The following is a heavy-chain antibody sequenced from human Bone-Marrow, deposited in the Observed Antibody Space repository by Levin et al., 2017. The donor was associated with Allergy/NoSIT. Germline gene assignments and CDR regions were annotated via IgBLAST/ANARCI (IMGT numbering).Heavy chain of an antibody. CDR2: IRSKANSYAT. V-gene: IGHV3-73*01. D-gene: IGHD3-22*01. Sequence: KVSCAASGFTFSGSAMHWVRQASGKGLEWVGRIRSKANSYATAYAASVKGRFTISRDDSKNTAYLQMNSLKTEDTAVYYCTSRYYYDSSGYYGDYFDYWGQGTLVTVSS. CDR1: GFTFSGSA. J-gene: IGHJ4*02. CDR3: TSRYYYDSSGYYGDYFDY.